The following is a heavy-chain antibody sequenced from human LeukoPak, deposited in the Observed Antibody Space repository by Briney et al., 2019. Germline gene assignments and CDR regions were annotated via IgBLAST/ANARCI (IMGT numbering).Heavy chain of an antibody. CDR1: GFTFSDYY. J-gene: IGHJ4*02. CDR2: ISSSGSTI. D-gene: IGHD3-10*01. V-gene: IGHV3-11*01. CDR3: ARDRYYYGSGSSDY. Sequence: PGGSLRLSCAASGFTFSDYYMRWLRPAPGKGLEGVSYISSSGSTIYYADSVKGRFTISRDNAKNSLYLQMNSLRAEDTAVYYCARDRYYYGSGSSDYWGQGTLVTVSS.